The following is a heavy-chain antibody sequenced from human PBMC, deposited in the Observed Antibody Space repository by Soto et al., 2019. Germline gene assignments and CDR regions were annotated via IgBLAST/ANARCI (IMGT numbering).Heavy chain of an antibody. CDR1: GGSISSYY. Sequence: SETLSLPCTDSGGSISSYYWSWIRQPPGKGLEWIGYIYYSGSTNYNPSLKSRVTISVDTSKNQFSLKLSSVTAAATAVYYCARTYYYGSGSLYYFDYWGQGTLVTVSS. V-gene: IGHV4-59*01. J-gene: IGHJ4*02. CDR2: IYYSGST. D-gene: IGHD3-10*01. CDR3: ARTYYYGSGSLYYFDY.